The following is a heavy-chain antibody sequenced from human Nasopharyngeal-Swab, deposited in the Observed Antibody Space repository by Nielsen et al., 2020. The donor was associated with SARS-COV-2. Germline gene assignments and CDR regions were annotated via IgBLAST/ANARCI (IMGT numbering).Heavy chain of an antibody. CDR3: ARHAPPVYYYYMDV. CDR1: GGSISPSY. CDR2: ISYSGST. J-gene: IGHJ6*03. V-gene: IGHV4-59*08. Sequence: SETLSLTCTVSGGSISPSYWSWIRRPPGKGLDWIGYISYSGSTNYNPSLKSRVTISVDTSKKQFSLRLSSLTAADTAVYYCARHAPPVYYYYMDVWGKGTTVTVSS.